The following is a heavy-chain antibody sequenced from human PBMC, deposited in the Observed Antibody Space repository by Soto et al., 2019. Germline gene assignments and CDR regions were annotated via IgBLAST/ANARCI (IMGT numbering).Heavy chain of an antibody. J-gene: IGHJ4*02. CDR1: GFTFSSYA. V-gene: IGHV3-30-3*01. D-gene: IGHD2-2*01. CDR3: GRCTSTCCHLGSDY. CDR2: ISHDGINK. Sequence: QVLLVDSGGGVVQPGRSLRLSCAASGFTFSSYAMNWVRQAPGKGLEWVALISHDGINKYYADSVRGGFTISRDSSTNTVYLQMNSLRAADTAVYYCGRCTSTCCHLGSDYWGQGTLVTAS.